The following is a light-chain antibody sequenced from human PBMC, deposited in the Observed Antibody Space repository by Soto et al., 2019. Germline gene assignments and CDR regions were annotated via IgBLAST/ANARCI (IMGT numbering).Light chain of an antibody. V-gene: IGLV3-21*04. CDR3: QVWDSSSDHYV. Sequence: SYELTQPPSVSVAPGKTARITCGGNNIGSKSVPWYQQNPGQAPVLVIYYDSDRPSGIPERFSGSNSGNTATLTISRVEAGDEADYYCQVWDSSSDHYVFGTGTKLTVL. J-gene: IGLJ1*01. CDR2: YDS. CDR1: NIGSKS.